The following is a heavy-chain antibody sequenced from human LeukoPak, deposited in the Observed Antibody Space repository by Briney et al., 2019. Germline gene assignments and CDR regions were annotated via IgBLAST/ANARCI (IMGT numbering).Heavy chain of an antibody. CDR2: IIPILGIA. V-gene: IGHV1-69*04. CDR1: GGTFSSYA. J-gene: IGHJ4*02. CDR3: ARDKGQQLVPYYFDY. D-gene: IGHD6-13*01. Sequence: ASVKVSCKTSGGTFSSYAISWVRQAPGQGLEWMGRIIPILGIANYAQKFQGRVTITADKSTSTAYMELSSLRSEDTAVYYCARDKGQQLVPYYFDYWGQGTLVTVSS.